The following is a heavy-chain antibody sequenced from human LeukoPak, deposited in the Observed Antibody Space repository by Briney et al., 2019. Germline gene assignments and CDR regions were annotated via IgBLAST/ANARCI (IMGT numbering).Heavy chain of an antibody. CDR3: AADTGDAFDI. Sequence: GGSLRLSCAASGFTFNSYVIHWVRQAPGKGLEWVAVIWYDGNNKYYADSVKGRFTISRDSSKNTMYLQMNSLRAEDTAVYYCAADTGDAFDIWGQGTMVTVSS. CDR2: IWYDGNNK. V-gene: IGHV3-33*01. J-gene: IGHJ3*02. CDR1: GFTFNSYV. D-gene: IGHD2-8*02.